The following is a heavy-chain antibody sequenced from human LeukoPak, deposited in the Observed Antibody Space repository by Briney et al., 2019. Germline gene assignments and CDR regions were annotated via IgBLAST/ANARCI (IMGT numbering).Heavy chain of an antibody. CDR1: GFTFSTYS. V-gene: IGHV3-21*01. CDR3: ARSSWYSDGMDV. CDR2: ISSSSSYI. J-gene: IGHJ6*04. Sequence: PGGSLRLSCAASGFTFSTYSMNWVRQAPGKGLEWVSSISSSSSYIYYADSVKGRFTISRDNAKNSLYLQMNSLRAEDTAVYYCARSSWYSDGMDVWGKGTTVTVSS. D-gene: IGHD2-15*01.